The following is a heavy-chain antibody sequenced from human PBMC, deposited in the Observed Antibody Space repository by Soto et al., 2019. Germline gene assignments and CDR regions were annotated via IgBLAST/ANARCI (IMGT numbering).Heavy chain of an antibody. CDR1: GFTFSSYA. V-gene: IGHV3-23*01. Sequence: EVQLLESGGGLVQPGGSLRLSCAASGFTFSSYAMSWVRQAPGKGLEWVSAISGSGGSTYYADSVKGRFTISRDNSKNTVYLQMNSLRAEDTAVYYCARAPGDKYYFDYWGQGTLVTVSS. D-gene: IGHD3-10*01. CDR3: ARAPGDKYYFDY. J-gene: IGHJ4*02. CDR2: ISGSGGST.